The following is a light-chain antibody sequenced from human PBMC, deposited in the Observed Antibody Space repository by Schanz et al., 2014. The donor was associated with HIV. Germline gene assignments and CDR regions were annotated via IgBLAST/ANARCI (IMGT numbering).Light chain of an antibody. J-gene: IGLJ1*01. CDR3: QSYDSSLNSYV. CDR2: GND. CDR1: SGSIASDY. Sequence: NFMLTQPHSVSESPGKTVVISCTRSSGSIASDYVQWYQQRPGSAPTVVIQGNDQRPSGVPDRFSGSKPGNTASLTVSGLQAEDEADYYCQSYDSSLNSYVFGSGTKLTVL. V-gene: IGLV6-57*04.